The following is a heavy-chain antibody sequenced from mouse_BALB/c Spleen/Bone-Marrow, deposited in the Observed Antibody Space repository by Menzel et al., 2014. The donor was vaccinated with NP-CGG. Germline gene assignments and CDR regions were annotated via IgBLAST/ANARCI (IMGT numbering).Heavy chain of an antibody. CDR3: ARVYGWYFDV. V-gene: IGHV5-6-3*01. J-gene: IGHJ1*01. CDR1: GFTFSSYG. Sequence: EVQGVESGGGLVQPGGSLKLSCVAFGFTFSSYGMSRVRQTPDKRLELVATINNNGGSTYYPDSVKGQFTISRDNAKNTLYLQMSSLKSEDTAMYYCARVYGWYFDVWGAGTTVTVSS. D-gene: IGHD1-1*01. CDR2: INNNGGST.